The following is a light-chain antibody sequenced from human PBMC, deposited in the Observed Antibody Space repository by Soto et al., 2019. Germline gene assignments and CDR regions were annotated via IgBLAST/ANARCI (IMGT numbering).Light chain of an antibody. J-gene: IGLJ1*01. CDR2: EAT. CDR1: SRDIGTYDL. CDR3: CSYAGYTTYV. V-gene: IGLV2-23*01. Sequence: QSALIQPASVSGSPRQSITISCTGTSRDIGTYDLVSWYQQHPGKVPKLIIYEATKRPSGVSSRFSGSKSGTTASLTISGLQAEEEADYYCCSYAGYTTYVFGSGTKVTVL.